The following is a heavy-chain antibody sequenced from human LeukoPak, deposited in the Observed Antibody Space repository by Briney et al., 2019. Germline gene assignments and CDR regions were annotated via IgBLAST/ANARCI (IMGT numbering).Heavy chain of an antibody. CDR3: ARVSYDSSGSAGGYFDY. CDR2: MNPNSGNT. CDR1: GYTFTSYD. Sequence: ASVKVSCKASGYTFTSYDINWVRQATGQGLEWMGWMNPNSGNTGYAQKFQGRLTITRNTSISTAYMELSSLRSEDTAVYYCARVSYDSSGSAGGYFDYWGQGTLVTVSS. V-gene: IGHV1-8*01. J-gene: IGHJ4*02. D-gene: IGHD3-22*01.